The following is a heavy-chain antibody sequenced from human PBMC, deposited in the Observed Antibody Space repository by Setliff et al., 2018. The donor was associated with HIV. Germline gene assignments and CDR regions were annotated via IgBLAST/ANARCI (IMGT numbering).Heavy chain of an antibody. Sequence: SETLSLTCTVSGGTISTYYWSWIRQHPGKGLEWIGYIYYSGSTNYNPSLKSRVTISVDTSKNQFSLRLSSVTAADTAVYYFSRGLSFYDPGGFDYWGQGTLVTVSS. V-gene: IGHV4-59*08. J-gene: IGHJ4*02. CDR3: SRGLSFYDPGGFDY. D-gene: IGHD3-22*01. CDR2: IYYSGST. CDR1: GGTISTYY.